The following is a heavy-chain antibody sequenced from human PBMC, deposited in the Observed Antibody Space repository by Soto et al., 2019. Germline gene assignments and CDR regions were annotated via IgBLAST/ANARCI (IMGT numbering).Heavy chain of an antibody. CDR3: AKGAGWEPRYYFDY. J-gene: IGHJ4*02. D-gene: IGHD1-26*01. V-gene: IGHV1-18*04. Sequence: ASVKVSCKASGYTFTSYYMHWVRQAPGQGLEWMGWINPYNGNTKYAQKVQGRVTMTTDTSTSTAYMELRSLRSDDTAVYYCAKGAGWEPRYYFDYWGQGTLVTVSS. CDR2: INPYNGNT. CDR1: GYTFTSYY.